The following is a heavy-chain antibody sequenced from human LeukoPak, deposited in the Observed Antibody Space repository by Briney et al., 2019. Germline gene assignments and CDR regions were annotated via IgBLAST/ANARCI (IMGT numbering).Heavy chain of an antibody. CDR1: GYMFTGHY. V-gene: IGHV1-2*02. J-gene: IGHJ5*02. D-gene: IGHD6-13*01. CDR3: ARTAVWIAAAGTFNWFDP. Sequence: PAASVKVSCKASGYMFTGHYMHWVRQAPGQGLEWMGWINPNSGGTNYAQKFQGRVTMTRDTSISTAYMELSRLRSDDTAVYYCARTAVWIAAAGTFNWFDPWGQGTLVTVSS. CDR2: INPNSGGT.